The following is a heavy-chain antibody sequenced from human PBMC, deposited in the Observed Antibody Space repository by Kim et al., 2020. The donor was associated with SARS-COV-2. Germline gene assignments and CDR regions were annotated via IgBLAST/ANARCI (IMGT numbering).Heavy chain of an antibody. CDR3: AKNIASDGGD. CDR1: GFIFGNYW. CDR2: INNDGTLT. Sequence: GGSLRLSCAASGFIFGNYWMHWVRQASGKGLVWLSRINNDGTLTTFADSVKGRFTVSRDNARNTLYLQMNNLRAEDTAVYYCAKNIASDGGDWGQGTLVTVSS. V-gene: IGHV3-74*03. J-gene: IGHJ4*02. D-gene: IGHD6-13*01.